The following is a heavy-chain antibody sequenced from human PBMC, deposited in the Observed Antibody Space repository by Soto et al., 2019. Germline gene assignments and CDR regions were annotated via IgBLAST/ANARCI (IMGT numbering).Heavy chain of an antibody. CDR1: GFTFSSYG. CDR3: ARDPRRPKHGGYWYFDL. V-gene: IGHV3-33*01. Sequence: QVQLVESGGGVVQPGRSLRLSCAASGFTFSSYGMHWVRQAPGKGLEWVAVIWYDGSNKYYADSVKGRFTISRDNSKNPLYLQMNSLRAEDTAVYYCARDPRRPKHGGYWYFDLWGRGTLVTVSS. D-gene: IGHD1-1*01. CDR2: IWYDGSNK. J-gene: IGHJ2*01.